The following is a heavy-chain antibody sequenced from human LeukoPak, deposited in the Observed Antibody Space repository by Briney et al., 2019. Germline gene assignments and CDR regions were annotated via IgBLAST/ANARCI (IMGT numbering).Heavy chain of an antibody. CDR1: GYTFTSYG. CDR2: ISGNSVKT. J-gene: IGHJ4*02. Sequence: ASVKGSCKASGYTFTSYGITWVRHAPGHGLEWMGWISGNSVKTNYAQKLPGRVTMTTDTSTSTAYMELRGVRSDDTAVYYCARGKQQLDYRGQGTLVTVSS. CDR3: ARGKQQLDY. D-gene: IGHD6-13*01. V-gene: IGHV1-18*01.